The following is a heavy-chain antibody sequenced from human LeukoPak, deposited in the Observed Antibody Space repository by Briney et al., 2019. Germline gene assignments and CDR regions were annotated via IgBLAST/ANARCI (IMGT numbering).Heavy chain of an antibody. CDR3: ARGRCSSTSCAPWWFDP. CDR2: INAGNGNT. Sequence: ASMKVSCKASGYTFTSYAIHWVRQAPGQRLEWMGGINAGNGNTKYSQKFQGRVTITRDTSASTAYMELSSLRSEDTAVYYCARGRCSSTSCAPWWFDPWGQGTLVTVSS. V-gene: IGHV1-3*01. J-gene: IGHJ5*02. CDR1: GYTFTSYA. D-gene: IGHD2-2*01.